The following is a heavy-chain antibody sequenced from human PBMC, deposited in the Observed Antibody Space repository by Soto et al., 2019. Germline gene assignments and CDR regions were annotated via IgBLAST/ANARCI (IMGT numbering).Heavy chain of an antibody. Sequence: PSETLSLTCTVSGGSISSYYWSWIRQPPGKGLEWIGYIYYSGSTNYNPSLKSRVTISVDTSKNQFSLKLSSVTAADTAVYYCARHVLRYFDWEYNWFDPWGQGTLVTVSS. V-gene: IGHV4-59*01. CDR1: GGSISSYY. CDR2: IYYSGST. D-gene: IGHD3-9*01. CDR3: ARHVLRYFDWEYNWFDP. J-gene: IGHJ5*02.